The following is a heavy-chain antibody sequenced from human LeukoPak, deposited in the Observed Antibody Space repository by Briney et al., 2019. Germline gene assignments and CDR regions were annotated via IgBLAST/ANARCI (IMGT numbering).Heavy chain of an antibody. Sequence: GGSLRLSCAASGFTFSSYGLHWVRQAPGKGLEWAAVIWYDGNKKYYADSVKGRFTISRDNSKNTLYLQMNSLRAEGTAVYYCARGQLLFDYWGQGTLVTVSS. D-gene: IGHD2-2*01. V-gene: IGHV3-33*01. J-gene: IGHJ4*02. CDR3: ARGQLLFDY. CDR2: IWYDGNKK. CDR1: GFTFSSYG.